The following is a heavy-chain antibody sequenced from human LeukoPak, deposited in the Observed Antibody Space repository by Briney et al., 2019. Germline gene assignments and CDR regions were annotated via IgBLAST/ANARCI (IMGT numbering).Heavy chain of an antibody. D-gene: IGHD3-16*02. CDR2: IYYSGST. CDR1: GGSISSGGYY. V-gene: IGHV4-31*03. CDR3: ARVTYYDYVWGSYRYDAFDI. Sequence: SQTLSLTRTVSGGSISSGGYYWSWIRQHPGKGLEWIGYIYYSGSTYYNPSLKSRVTISVDTSKNQFSLKLSSVTAADTAVYYCARVTYYDYVWGSYRYDAFDIWGQGTMVTVSS. J-gene: IGHJ3*02.